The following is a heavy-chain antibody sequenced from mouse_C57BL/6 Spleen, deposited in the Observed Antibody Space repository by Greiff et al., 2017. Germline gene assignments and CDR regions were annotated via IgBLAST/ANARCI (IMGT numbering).Heavy chain of an antibody. Sequence: QVQLKQPGAELVRPGSSVKLSCKASGYTFTSYWMDWVKQRPGQGLEWIGNIYPSDSETHYNQKFKDKATLTVDKSSSTAYMQLSSLTSEDSAVYYCARILGRFAYWGQGTLVTVSA. CDR1: GYTFTSYW. J-gene: IGHJ3*01. CDR3: ARILGRFAY. V-gene: IGHV1-61*01. CDR2: IYPSDSET. D-gene: IGHD4-1*01.